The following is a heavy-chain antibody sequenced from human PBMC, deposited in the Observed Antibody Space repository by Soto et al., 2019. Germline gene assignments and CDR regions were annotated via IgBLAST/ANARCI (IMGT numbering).Heavy chain of an antibody. CDR1: GFTFSDYY. CDR3: ARMEMATIYAGAFDI. Sequence: PCGSLRLSCAASGFTFSDYYMSWIRQAPGKGLEWVSYISSSGSTIYYADSVKGRFTISRDNAKNSLYLQMNSLRAEDTAVYYCARMEMATIYAGAFDIWGQGTMVTVPS. D-gene: IGHD5-12*01. V-gene: IGHV3-11*01. J-gene: IGHJ3*02. CDR2: ISSSGSTI.